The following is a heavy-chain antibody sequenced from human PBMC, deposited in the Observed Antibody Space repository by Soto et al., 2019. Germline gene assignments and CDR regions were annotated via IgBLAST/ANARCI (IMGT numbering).Heavy chain of an antibody. V-gene: IGHV4-39*01. CDR2: IYYSGST. D-gene: IGHD3-22*01. J-gene: IGHJ5*02. CDR3: ARHRGLTMIVVVITTALNWFDP. Sequence: PSETLSLTCTVSGGSISSSSYYWGWIRQPPGKGLEWIGSIYYSGSTYYNPSLKSRVTISVDTSKNQFSLKLSSVTAADTAVYYCARHRGLTMIVVVITTALNWFDPWGQGTLVTVSS. CDR1: GGSISSSSYY.